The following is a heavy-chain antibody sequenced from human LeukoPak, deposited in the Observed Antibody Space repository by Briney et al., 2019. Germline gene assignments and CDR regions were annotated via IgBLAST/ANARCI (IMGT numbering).Heavy chain of an antibody. CDR3: VRTTTMVRGVIIDFDY. Sequence: SETLSLTCTVSGGSISSYYWSWIRQPPGKGLEWIGYIYYSGSTNYNPSLKSRVTISVDTSKNQFSLKLSSVTAADTAVYYCVRTTTMVRGVIIDFDYWGQGTLVTVSS. CDR1: GGSISSYY. J-gene: IGHJ4*02. V-gene: IGHV4-59*01. D-gene: IGHD3-10*01. CDR2: IYYSGST.